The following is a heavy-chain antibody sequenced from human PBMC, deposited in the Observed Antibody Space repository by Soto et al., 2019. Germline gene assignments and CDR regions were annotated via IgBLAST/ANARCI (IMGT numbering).Heavy chain of an antibody. J-gene: IGHJ4*02. CDR1: GVSISDTSYY. Sequence: QLQLQESGPGLVKPSETLSLPCNVSGVSISDTSYYWGWIRQPPGKGLEWIGTIYFNGNTFYTPSLKSRLTISVDTSKNQISLRLTSVTAADTAVYYCARQGSYWGQGTLVAVSS. CDR2: IYFNGNT. V-gene: IGHV4-39*01. CDR3: ARQGSY.